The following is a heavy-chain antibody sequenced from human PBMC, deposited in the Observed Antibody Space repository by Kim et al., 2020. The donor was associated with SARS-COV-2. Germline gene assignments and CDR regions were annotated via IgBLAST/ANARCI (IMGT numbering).Heavy chain of an antibody. CDR1: GFTFSSYA. V-gene: IGHV3-64D*09. CDR3: VKVKGDSGSYYVPGDY. CDR2: ISSNGGST. J-gene: IGHJ4*02. D-gene: IGHD1-26*01. Sequence: GGSLRLSCSASGFTFSSYAMHWVRQAPGKGLEYVSAISSNGGSTYYADSVKGRFTISRDNSKNTLYLQMSSLRAEDTAVYYCVKVKGDSGSYYVPGDYWGQGTLVTVSS.